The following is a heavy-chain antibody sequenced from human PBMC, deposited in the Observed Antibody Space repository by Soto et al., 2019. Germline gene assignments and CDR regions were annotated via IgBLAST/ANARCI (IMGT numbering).Heavy chain of an antibody. V-gene: IGHV4-34*01. CDR2: INHSGST. J-gene: IGHJ4*02. Sequence: PSETLSLTCAVYGGSFSGYYWSWIRQPPGKGLEWIGEINHSGSTNYNPSLKSRVTISVDTSKNQFSLKLSSVTAADTAVYCCARGAIQLWFKGPFDYWGQGTLVTVSS. CDR3: ARGAIQLWFKGPFDY. CDR1: GGSFSGYY. D-gene: IGHD5-18*01.